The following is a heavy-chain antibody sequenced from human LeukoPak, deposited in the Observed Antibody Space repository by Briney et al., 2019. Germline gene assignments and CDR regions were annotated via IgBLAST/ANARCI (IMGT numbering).Heavy chain of an antibody. Sequence: GASVKVSCKASGYTFPSYFMHWVRQAPGQGLEWMGIINPTGGSTTYAQKFQGRVTMTRDTSTSTVYMELSSLRSEDTAVYYCARSRSRTTATYDFDYWGQGTLVTVSS. CDR3: ARSRSRTTATYDFDY. D-gene: IGHD2/OR15-2a*01. V-gene: IGHV1-46*01. CDR2: INPTGGST. CDR1: GYTFPSYF. J-gene: IGHJ4*02.